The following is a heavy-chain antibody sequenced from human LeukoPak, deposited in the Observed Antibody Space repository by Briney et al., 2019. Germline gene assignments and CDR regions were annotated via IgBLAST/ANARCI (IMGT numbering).Heavy chain of an antibody. CDR1: GGSISSYY. CDR3: AGGGSSWYYYYYYMDV. CDR2: IYYSGST. Sequence: SETLSLTCTVSGGSISSYYWSWIRQPPGKGLEWIGYIYYSGSTNYNPSLKSRVTISVDTSKNQFSLKLSSVTAADTAVYYCAGGGSSWYYYYYYMDVWGKGTTVTISS. J-gene: IGHJ6*03. V-gene: IGHV4-59*01. D-gene: IGHD6-13*01.